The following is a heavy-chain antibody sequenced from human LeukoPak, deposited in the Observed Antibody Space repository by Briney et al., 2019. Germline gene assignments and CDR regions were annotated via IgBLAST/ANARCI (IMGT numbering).Heavy chain of an antibody. V-gene: IGHV3-21*04. Sequence: PGGSLRLSCAASGLTFNSYNMNWVRQAPGKGLEWVSSISSSGRYIYYADSVKGRFTISRDNAKNSLYLQMNSLRVEDTALYHCARKGLGGELGGFDSWGQGTLVTVSS. J-gene: IGHJ4*02. CDR3: ARKGLGGELGGFDS. CDR2: ISSSGRYI. CDR1: GLTFNSYN. D-gene: IGHD1-7*01.